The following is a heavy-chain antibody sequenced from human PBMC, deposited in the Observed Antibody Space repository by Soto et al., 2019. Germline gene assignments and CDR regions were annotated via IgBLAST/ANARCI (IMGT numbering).Heavy chain of an antibody. J-gene: IGHJ4*02. CDR2: IRSKANSYAT. CDR1: GFTFSGSA. D-gene: IGHD4-4*01. CDR3: TRVHDYRYNFDY. V-gene: IGHV3-73*01. Sequence: GGSLRLSCAASGFTFSGSAMHWVRQASGKGLEWVGRIRSKANSYATAYAASVKGRFTISRDDSKNTAYLQMNSLKTEDTAVYYCTRVHDYRYNFDYWGQGTLVTVSS.